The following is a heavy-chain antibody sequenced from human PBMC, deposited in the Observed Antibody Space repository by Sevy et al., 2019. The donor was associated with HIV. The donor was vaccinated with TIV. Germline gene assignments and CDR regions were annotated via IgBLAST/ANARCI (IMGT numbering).Heavy chain of an antibody. CDR1: GFTFSSYG. Sequence: GGFLRLSCVASGFTFSSYGMHWVRQAPGKGLEWVGRVSYEGSDKYYADSVKGRFTIFRDNSKNTLYVEMNSLRPEDTAVYFCAKDMVDCSGGDCYSGPVSPFDFWGQGTLVTVSS. V-gene: IGHV3-30*18. J-gene: IGHJ4*02. D-gene: IGHD2-15*01. CDR2: VSYEGSDK. CDR3: AKDMVDCSGGDCYSGPVSPFDF.